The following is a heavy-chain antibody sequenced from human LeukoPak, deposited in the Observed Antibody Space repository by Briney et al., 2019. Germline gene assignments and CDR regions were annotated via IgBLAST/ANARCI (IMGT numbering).Heavy chain of an antibody. J-gene: IGHJ4*02. CDR3: AKGVTVWFGELLYYFDY. V-gene: IGHV3-23*01. Sequence: GGSLRLSCAASGFTFSSYAMSWVRQAPGKGLEWVSAISGSGGNTYYADSVKGRFTISRDNSKNTLYLQMNSLRAEDTAVYYCAKGVTVWFGELLYYFDYWGQGTLVTVSS. CDR2: ISGSGGNT. D-gene: IGHD3-10*01. CDR1: GFTFSSYA.